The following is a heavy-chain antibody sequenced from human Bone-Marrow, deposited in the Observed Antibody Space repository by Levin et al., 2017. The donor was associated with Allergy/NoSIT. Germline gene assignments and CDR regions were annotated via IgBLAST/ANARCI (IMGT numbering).Heavy chain of an antibody. V-gene: IGHV3-23*01. CDR3: AKDSHFAVVVAGDDY. CDR2: ISGSGGST. Sequence: GGSLRLSCAASGFTFSSYAMSWVRQAPGKGLEWVSAISGSGGSTYYADSVKGRFTISRDNSKNTLYLQMNSLRAEDTAVYYCAKDSHFAVVVAGDDYWGQGTLVTVSS. J-gene: IGHJ4*02. CDR1: GFTFSSYA. D-gene: IGHD2-15*01.